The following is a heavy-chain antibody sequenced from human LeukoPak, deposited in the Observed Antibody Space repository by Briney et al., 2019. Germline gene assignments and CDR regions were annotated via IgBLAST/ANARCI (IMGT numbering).Heavy chain of an antibody. V-gene: IGHV3-23*01. Sequence: GGSLRLSCVASGFTFSIYAMSWVRQAPGKGLEWVSVISGSGGSTYYADSVKGRFTISRDNSKNTLYLQMNSLRAEDTAVHYCAKDLATYYYDSSGYHGPFDPWGQGTLVTVSS. CDR3: AKDLATYYYDSSGYHGPFDP. CDR1: GFTFSIYA. CDR2: ISGSGGST. J-gene: IGHJ5*02. D-gene: IGHD3-22*01.